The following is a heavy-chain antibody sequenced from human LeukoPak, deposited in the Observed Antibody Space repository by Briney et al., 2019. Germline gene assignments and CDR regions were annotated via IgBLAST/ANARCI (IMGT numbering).Heavy chain of an antibody. D-gene: IGHD4-17*01. CDR1: GGSISSYY. J-gene: IGHJ5*02. CDR2: IYYSGST. CDR3: ARRGKDYGDYAVWFDP. Sequence: PSETLSLTCTVSGGSISSYYWSWIRQPPGKGLEWIGYIYYSGSTNYNPSLKSRVTISLDTSKNQFSLKLSSVTAADTAVYYCARRGKDYGDYAVWFDPWGQGTLVTVSS. V-gene: IGHV4-59*12.